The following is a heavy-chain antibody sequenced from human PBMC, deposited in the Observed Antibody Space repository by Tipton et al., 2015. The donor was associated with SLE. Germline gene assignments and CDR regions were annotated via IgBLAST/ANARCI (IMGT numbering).Heavy chain of an antibody. CDR2: IHHSGST. Sequence: LRLSCVVSDVPISSGGYSWNWIRQPPGKGLEWIGYIHHSGSTYYSPSLKSRVTISVDRSKNQFSLRLSSVTAADTAVYYCASPYYYGSRSFDPWGQGTLVTVSA. D-gene: IGHD3-10*01. CDR1: DVPISSGGYS. J-gene: IGHJ5*02. V-gene: IGHV4-30-2*01. CDR3: ASPYYYGSRSFDP.